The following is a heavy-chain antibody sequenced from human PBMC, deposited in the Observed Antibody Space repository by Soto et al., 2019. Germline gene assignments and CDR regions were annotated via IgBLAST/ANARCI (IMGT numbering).Heavy chain of an antibody. Sequence: ASVKVSCKASGYTFTSYGISWVRQAPGQGLEWMGRISAYNGNTNYAQKLQGRVTMTTDTSTSTAYMELRSLRSDDTAVYYCARESTGGYDFWSGYPSFFDYWGQGTLVTVSS. V-gene: IGHV1-18*01. CDR1: GYTFTSYG. CDR3: ARESTGGYDFWSGYPSFFDY. D-gene: IGHD3-3*01. J-gene: IGHJ4*02. CDR2: ISAYNGNT.